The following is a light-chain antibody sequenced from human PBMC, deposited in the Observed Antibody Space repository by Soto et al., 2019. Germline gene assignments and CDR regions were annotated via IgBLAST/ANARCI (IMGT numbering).Light chain of an antibody. CDR2: AAS. V-gene: IGKV1-39*01. CDR1: QSISTY. Sequence: DIQMTQSPSSLSASVGDRVTITCRASQSISTYLNWYQQKPGKVPKLLIYAASSLQSGGPSRFSGSGSGTDFTITISSLLPEDFATYYCQQTHTTFTFGGGTTVEIK. CDR3: QQTHTTFT. J-gene: IGKJ4*01.